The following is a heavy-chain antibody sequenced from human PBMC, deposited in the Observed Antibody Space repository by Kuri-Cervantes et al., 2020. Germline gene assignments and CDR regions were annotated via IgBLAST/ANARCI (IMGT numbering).Heavy chain of an antibody. Sequence: GESLKISCVASGFSLSTYAMHWVRQTPGKGLEWVAFISFDAKIKTYADSVKGRFTFSRDNSKNTLYLQMSSLRAEDTAVFYCAKDHTNWGAVPLGFDYWGQGALVTVSS. CDR2: ISFDAKIK. CDR3: AKDHTNWGAVPLGFDY. V-gene: IGHV3-30*14. CDR1: GFSLSTYA. J-gene: IGHJ4*02. D-gene: IGHD7-27*01.